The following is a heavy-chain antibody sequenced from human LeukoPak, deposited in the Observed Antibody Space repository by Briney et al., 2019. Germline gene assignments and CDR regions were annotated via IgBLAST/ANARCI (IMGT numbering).Heavy chain of an antibody. J-gene: IGHJ5*02. CDR3: ARLPRARNVDIVATIP. D-gene: IGHD5-12*01. Sequence: PGGSLRLSCAASGFTFSSYAMRWVRQAPGKGLEWVSPISGRGGTTYYADSVKGRFTISRDNSKNTLNLQWNSLRAEDTAVYYCARLPRARNVDIVATIPWGQGTLVTVSS. CDR2: ISGRGGTT. V-gene: IGHV3-23*01. CDR1: GFTFSSYA.